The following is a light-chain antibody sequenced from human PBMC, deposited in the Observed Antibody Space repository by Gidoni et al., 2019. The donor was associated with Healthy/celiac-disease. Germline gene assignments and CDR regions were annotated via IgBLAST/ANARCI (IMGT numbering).Light chain of an antibody. V-gene: IGKV2-28*01. Sequence: DLVMTQSPLSLPVTPGEPASISCRSSQSLLHSNGYNYLDWYLQKPGQSPQLLIYWGSNRASGVPDRFSGSGSGTDFTLKISRVEAEDVWVYYCMQALQTPLTFXXXTKLEIK. J-gene: IGKJ2*01. CDR3: MQALQTPLT. CDR1: QSLLHSNGYNY. CDR2: WGS.